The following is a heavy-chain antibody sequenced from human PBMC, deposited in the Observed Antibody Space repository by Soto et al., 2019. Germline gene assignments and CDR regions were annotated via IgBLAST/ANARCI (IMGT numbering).Heavy chain of an antibody. D-gene: IGHD3-10*01. J-gene: IGHJ4*02. CDR2: MSYDGRKE. CDR1: GFTFNTYG. V-gene: IGHV3-30*18. Sequence: QVQLVESGGGVVQPGRSLRLSCAGSGFTFNTYGMHWVRQAPGKGLEWVAVMSYDGRKEYYVDSVKGRFTISRENSKNALYLHMNSLREEDTAVYYCVKDLTAGGTGTYYSYWGQGTLVTVSS. CDR3: VKDLTAGGTGTYYSY.